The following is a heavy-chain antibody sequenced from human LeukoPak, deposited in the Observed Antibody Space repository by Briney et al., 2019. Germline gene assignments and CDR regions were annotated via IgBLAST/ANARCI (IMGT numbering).Heavy chain of an antibody. D-gene: IGHD3-9*01. CDR3: ARDVLRYLSETNYYYYMDV. V-gene: IGHV1-18*01. J-gene: IGHJ6*03. Sequence: GASVKVSCKASGYTFTSYGISWVRQAPGQGLEWMGWISAYNGNTNYAQKLQGRDTMTTDTSTSTAYMELRSLRSDDTAVYYCARDVLRYLSETNYYYYMDVWGKGTTVTVSS. CDR2: ISAYNGNT. CDR1: GYTFTSYG.